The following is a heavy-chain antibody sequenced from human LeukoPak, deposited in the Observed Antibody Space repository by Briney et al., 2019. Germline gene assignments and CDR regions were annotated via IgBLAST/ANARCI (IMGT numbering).Heavy chain of an antibody. CDR3: ARTVAGRGDF. CDR2: TYYSGST. CDR1: GGSISSYY. J-gene: IGHJ4*02. V-gene: IGHV4-59*01. Sequence: PSETLSLTCTVSGGSISSYYWSWIRQPPGKGLEWIGYTYYSGSTNYNPSLKSRVTISVDTSKNQFSLNLRSVTAADTAVYYCARTVAGRGDFWGQGTLVTVSS. D-gene: IGHD6-19*01.